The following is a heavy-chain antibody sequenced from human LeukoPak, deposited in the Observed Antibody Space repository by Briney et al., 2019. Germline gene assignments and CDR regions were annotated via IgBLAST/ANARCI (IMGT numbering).Heavy chain of an antibody. J-gene: IGHJ4*02. V-gene: IGHV3-30*18. D-gene: IGHD2-15*01. Sequence: PGRSLRLSCAASGFTFSSYGIHWVRQAPGKGLEWVAVISYDGSHKYYADSVKGRFTISGDNSKNTLYLQMNSLRAEDTAVYYCAKDLRDSRFLPRRYCSGGSCYQGIDYWGQGTLVTVSS. CDR3: AKDLRDSRFLPRRYCSGGSCYQGIDY. CDR1: GFTFSSYG. CDR2: ISYDGSHK.